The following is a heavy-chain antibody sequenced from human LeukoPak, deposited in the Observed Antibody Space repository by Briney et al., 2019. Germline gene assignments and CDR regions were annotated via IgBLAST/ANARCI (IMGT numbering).Heavy chain of an antibody. V-gene: IGHV4-4*07. CDR2: IYTSGST. Sequence: SETLSLTCTVSGGSISSYYWSWIRQPAGKGLEWIGRIYTSGSTNYNPSLKSRVTMSVDTSKNQFSLKLSSVTAADTAVYYCAGRYCSSTSYYLRGFDPWGQGTLVTVSS. D-gene: IGHD2-2*01. CDR3: AGRYCSSTSYYLRGFDP. J-gene: IGHJ5*02. CDR1: GGSISSYY.